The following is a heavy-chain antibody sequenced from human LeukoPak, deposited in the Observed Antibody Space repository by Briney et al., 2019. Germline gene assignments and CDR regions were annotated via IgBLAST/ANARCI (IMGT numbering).Heavy chain of an antibody. D-gene: IGHD1-26*01. V-gene: IGHV3-7*01. J-gene: IGHJ4*02. CDR2: IKEDGSAE. CDR1: GFTFSTSW. Sequence: PGGSLRLSCAASGFTFSTSWMSWVRQAPEKGLEWVGCIKEDGSAEYYVDSVKGRLTISRDNARNSLYLQMHSLRVDDIGVYYCARDVGPNTNDYWGQGTLATVSS. CDR3: ARDVGPNTNDY.